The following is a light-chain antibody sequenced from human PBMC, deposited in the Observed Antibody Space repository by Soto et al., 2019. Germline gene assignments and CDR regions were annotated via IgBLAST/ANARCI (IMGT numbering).Light chain of an antibody. J-gene: IGLJ3*02. CDR2: EVS. Sequence: QSVLTQPASVSGSPGQSITISCTGTSSDVGGYNYVSWYQQHPGKAPKLMIYEVSNRPSGVSNRFSGSKSGNTASLTISGPQAEDEADYYCSSYTSSSTWVFGGRTKLTVL. CDR3: SSYTSSSTWV. CDR1: SSDVGGYNY. V-gene: IGLV2-14*01.